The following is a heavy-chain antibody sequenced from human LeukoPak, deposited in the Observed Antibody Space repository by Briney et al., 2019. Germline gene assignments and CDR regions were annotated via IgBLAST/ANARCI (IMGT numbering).Heavy chain of an antibody. V-gene: IGHV3-11*01. J-gene: IGHJ4*02. CDR3: ARERLSAFEY. CDR1: GFTFSDYY. CDR2: ISSSGSTI. Sequence: PGGSLRLSCAASGFTFSDYYMAWIRQAPGKGLEWISYISSSGSTIYYADSVKGRFTISRDTAKNSLYLQMSSLRDEDTALYYCARERLSAFEYWGQGALVTVSS. D-gene: IGHD6-19*01.